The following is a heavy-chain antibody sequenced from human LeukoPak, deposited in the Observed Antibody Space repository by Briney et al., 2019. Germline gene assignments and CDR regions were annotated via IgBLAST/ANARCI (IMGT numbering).Heavy chain of an antibody. D-gene: IGHD3-10*01. CDR3: ARGPHYYGSVDY. J-gene: IGHJ4*02. Sequence: PGGSLRLSCPASGFTFSTYAMHWVRQAPGKGLEWVAVISYDGSNKYYADSVKGRFTISRDNSKNTLYLQMNSLRAEDTAVYYCARGPHYYGSVDYWGQGTLVTVSS. CDR1: GFTFSTYA. V-gene: IGHV3-30-3*01. CDR2: ISYDGSNK.